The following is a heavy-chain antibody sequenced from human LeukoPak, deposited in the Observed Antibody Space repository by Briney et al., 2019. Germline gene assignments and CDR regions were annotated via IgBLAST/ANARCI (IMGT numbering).Heavy chain of an antibody. CDR3: ARGGSSSPHFDY. CDR2: IYTSGST. Sequence: SETLSLTCTVSGGSISSYYWSWIRQPAGKGLEWIGRIYTSGSTNYNPSLKSRVTMSVDTSKNQFSLKLSSVTAADTAVYCCARGGSSSPHFDYWGQGTLVTVSS. CDR1: GGSISSYY. V-gene: IGHV4-4*07. D-gene: IGHD6-6*01. J-gene: IGHJ4*02.